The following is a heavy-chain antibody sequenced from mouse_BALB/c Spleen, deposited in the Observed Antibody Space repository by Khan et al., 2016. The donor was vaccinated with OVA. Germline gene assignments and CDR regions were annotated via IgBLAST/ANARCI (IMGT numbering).Heavy chain of an antibody. V-gene: IGHV1-84*02. CDR1: GYTFTDYY. Sequence: QVQLQQSGPELVKPGASVKISCKASGYTFTDYYINWVKQKPGQGLEWIGWIYPGSGNTKYNEKFKGRATLTVDTSSRTAYMQLSSLTSEETAVYFWARGNYYGSTAWLAYWGQGTLVTVSA. J-gene: IGHJ3*01. D-gene: IGHD1-1*01. CDR2: IYPGSGNT. CDR3: ARGNYYGSTAWLAY.